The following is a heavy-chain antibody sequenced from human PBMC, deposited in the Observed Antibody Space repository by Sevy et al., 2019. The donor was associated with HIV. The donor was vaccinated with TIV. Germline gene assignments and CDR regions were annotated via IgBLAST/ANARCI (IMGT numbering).Heavy chain of an antibody. D-gene: IGHD5-18*01. Sequence: GGSLRLSCAASGFTFSSYAMRWVRQAPGKGLEWVSAISGSGGSTYYADSVKGRFTISRDNSKNTLYLQMNSLRAEDTAVYYCAKDSRNVDTAMVSSRGYWGQGTLVTVSS. CDR3: AKDSRNVDTAMVSSRGY. CDR1: GFTFSSYA. CDR2: ISGSGGST. V-gene: IGHV3-23*01. J-gene: IGHJ4*02.